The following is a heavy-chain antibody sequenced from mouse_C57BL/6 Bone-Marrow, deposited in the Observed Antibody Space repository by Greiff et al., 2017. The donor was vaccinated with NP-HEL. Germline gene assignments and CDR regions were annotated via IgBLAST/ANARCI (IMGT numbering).Heavy chain of an antibody. J-gene: IGHJ2*01. Sequence: QVHVKQSGAELARPGASVKLSCKASGYTFTSYGISWVKQRTGQGLEWIGEIYPRSGNTYYNEKFKGKATLTADISSSTAYMELRSLTSEDSAVYFCAREGTGTDYWGQGTTLTVSS. CDR1: GYTFTSYG. V-gene: IGHV1-81*01. D-gene: IGHD4-1*01. CDR2: IYPRSGNT. CDR3: AREGTGTDY.